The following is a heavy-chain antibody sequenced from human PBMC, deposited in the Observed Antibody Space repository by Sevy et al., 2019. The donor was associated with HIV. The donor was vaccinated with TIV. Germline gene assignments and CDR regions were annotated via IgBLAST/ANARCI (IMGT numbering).Heavy chain of an antibody. J-gene: IGHJ6*02. V-gene: IGHV4-59*01. Sequence: SETLSLTCTVSGSSISSYYWKWIRQPPGKGLEWIGYMDYSGSSSYNPSLKGRVSISLDTSKNQFSLKLTSVTAADTSVYYCARAGGSTDWGIDVWGQGTTVTVSS. CDR3: ARAGGSTDWGIDV. CDR1: GSSISSYY. D-gene: IGHD2-2*01. CDR2: MDYSGSS.